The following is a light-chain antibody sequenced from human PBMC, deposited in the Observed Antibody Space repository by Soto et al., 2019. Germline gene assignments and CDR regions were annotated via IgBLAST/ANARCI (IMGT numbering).Light chain of an antibody. V-gene: IGLV2-18*01. J-gene: IGLJ1*01. CDR2: EAS. Sequence: QSVLTQPPSLSGSPGQSVTLSCTGTSTDFVSYNRVSWYQQPPGTAPKLIIYEASNRPSGVPDRFSGSKSGNTASLTISGLQAADEADYYCSLYTSENTYVFGTGTKVTVL. CDR1: STDFVSYNR. CDR3: SLYTSENTYV.